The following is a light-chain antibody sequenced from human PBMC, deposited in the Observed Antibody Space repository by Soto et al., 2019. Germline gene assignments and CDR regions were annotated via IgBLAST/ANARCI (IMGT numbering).Light chain of an antibody. CDR1: QTISSW. V-gene: IGKV1-5*03. CDR3: QQYESLPLT. CDR2: KAS. J-gene: IGKJ5*01. Sequence: DLQMTPSPSTLASPVGGRVTITCRASQTISSWLAWYQQKRGXSPKLLIYKASTLKSGVPSRFSGCASGTEFTLTICSLQPDDFATYYCQQYESLPLTFGQGTRLEIK.